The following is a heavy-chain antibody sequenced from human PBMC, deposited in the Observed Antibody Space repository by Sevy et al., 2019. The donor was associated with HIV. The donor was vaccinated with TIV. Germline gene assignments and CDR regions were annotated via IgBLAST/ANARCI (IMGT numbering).Heavy chain of an antibody. Sequence: SETLSLTCTVSGGSINSDLWNWIRQPPGKGLEWIGYVYYTGGTNYNPSLRNRVTISVDRTKNQFSLKLTSVTAADTAEYYCARRNDFDIWGQGTMVTVSS. CDR3: ARRNDFDI. CDR2: VYYTGGT. V-gene: IGHV4-59*08. J-gene: IGHJ3*02. CDR1: GGSINSDL.